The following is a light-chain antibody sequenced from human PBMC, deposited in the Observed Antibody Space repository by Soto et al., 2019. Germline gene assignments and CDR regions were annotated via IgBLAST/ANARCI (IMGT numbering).Light chain of an antibody. V-gene: IGKV3-15*01. Sequence: EIVVTQSPATLSVSPGESATLSCRASQSISTNLAWYQKKPGQAPRLLISGVSARATGIPARFSGSGSGTDFTLTVSSLQSEDFAVYYCQQYNNWPFTFGGGTTVEIK. CDR2: GVS. J-gene: IGKJ4*01. CDR3: QQYNNWPFT. CDR1: QSISTN.